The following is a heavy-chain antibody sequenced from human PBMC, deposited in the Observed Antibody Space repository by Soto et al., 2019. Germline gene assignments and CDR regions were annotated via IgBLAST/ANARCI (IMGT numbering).Heavy chain of an antibody. CDR3: ARSIYY. V-gene: IGHV4-31*03. J-gene: IGHJ4*02. Sequence: QVQLQESGPGLVKPSQTLSLTCTVSGGSISSGGYYWNWIRQHPGKGLEWIGYIYYSGFTYYSPSLKSRVTISVHTSTHPSSLKLSSVTAADTAVYYCARSIYYWGQGTLVTVSS. CDR2: IYYSGFT. CDR1: GGSISSGGYY.